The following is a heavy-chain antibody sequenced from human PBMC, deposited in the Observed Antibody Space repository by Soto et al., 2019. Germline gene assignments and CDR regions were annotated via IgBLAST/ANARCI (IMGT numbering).Heavy chain of an antibody. CDR3: ARGLYYDFWSGYPGYFDY. J-gene: IGHJ4*02. CDR2: IYYSGST. D-gene: IGHD3-3*01. V-gene: IGHV4-31*03. Sequence: SETLSLTYTVSGGSISSGGYYWSWISKHPGKGLEWIGYIYYSGSTYYNPSLKSRVTISVDTSKNQFSLKLSSVTVADMAVYYCARGLYYDFWSGYPGYFDYWGQGTLVTVSS. CDR1: GGSISSGGYY.